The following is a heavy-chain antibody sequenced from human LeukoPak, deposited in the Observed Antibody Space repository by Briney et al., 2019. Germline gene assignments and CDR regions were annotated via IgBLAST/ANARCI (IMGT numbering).Heavy chain of an antibody. Sequence: SETLSLTCTVSDGSIRSYHWSWIRQPPGKGLEWIGYIYYSGSTNYNPSLKSRVTTSVDTSKNQFSLKMNSATAADTAVYFCARGGPTYYYDSSGYPLDYWGQGTLVTVSS. J-gene: IGHJ4*02. V-gene: IGHV4-59*12. D-gene: IGHD3-22*01. CDR3: ARGGPTYYYDSSGYPLDY. CDR2: IYYSGST. CDR1: DGSIRSYH.